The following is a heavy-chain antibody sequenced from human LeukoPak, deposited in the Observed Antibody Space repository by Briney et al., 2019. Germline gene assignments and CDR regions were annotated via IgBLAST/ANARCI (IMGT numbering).Heavy chain of an antibody. D-gene: IGHD3-10*01. Sequence: SETLSLTCTVSGGSISSGSYYWSWIRQPAGKGLEGIGRIYTSGSTNYNPSLKSRVTISVDTSKNQFSLKLSSVTAADTAVYYCARETYYYGSGSYIIDYWGQGTLVTVSS. J-gene: IGHJ4*02. CDR3: ARETYYYGSGSYIIDY. CDR2: IYTSGST. V-gene: IGHV4-61*02. CDR1: GGSISSGSYY.